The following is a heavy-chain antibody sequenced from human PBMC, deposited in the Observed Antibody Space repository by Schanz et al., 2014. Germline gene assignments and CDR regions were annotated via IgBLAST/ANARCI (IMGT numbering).Heavy chain of an antibody. D-gene: IGHD3-10*01. J-gene: IGHJ4*02. CDR2: IYSGIGA. CDR1: EFTFSSYK. Sequence: EVRLVESGGGLVQPGGSLRLSCEASEFTFSSYKMNWVRQAPGKGLEWVSVIYSGIGAYYADSVKDRFTVSRDNSKNTLYLQMNSLRAEDTAVYYCARANYRRKINFDYWGRGTLVTVSS. V-gene: IGHV3-66*01. CDR3: ARANYRRKINFDY.